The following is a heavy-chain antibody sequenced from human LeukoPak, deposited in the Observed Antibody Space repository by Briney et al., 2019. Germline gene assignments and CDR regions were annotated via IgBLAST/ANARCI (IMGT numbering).Heavy chain of an antibody. J-gene: IGHJ4*02. CDR2: IRHDGSQK. D-gene: IGHD2-15*01. Sequence: GGSLRLSCEASGFDFSGFGMHWVRQGPGKGLEWVAFIRHDGSQKYYAGSVKGRFTVSRDNSKNTLYLQMNSLRIEDRAMYYCANGYCSAGSGSPFDYWGQGAPIIVSS. V-gene: IGHV3-30*02. CDR3: ANGYCSAGSGSPFDY. CDR1: GFDFSGFG.